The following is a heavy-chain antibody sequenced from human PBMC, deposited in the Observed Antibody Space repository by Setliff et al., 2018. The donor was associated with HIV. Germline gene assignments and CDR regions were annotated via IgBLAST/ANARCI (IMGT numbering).Heavy chain of an antibody. D-gene: IGHD3-16*01. CDR3: ARARGADLARFFDY. Sequence: GGSLRLSCAASGLTVSSNYMNWVRQAPGKGLEWVSVIYSGDITYYADSVRGRFTISRDNSKNTLYLQMNSLRVEDTAVYYCARARGADLARFFDYWGQGTLVTVSS. CDR1: GLTVSSNY. J-gene: IGHJ4*02. V-gene: IGHV3-53*01. CDR2: IYSGDIT.